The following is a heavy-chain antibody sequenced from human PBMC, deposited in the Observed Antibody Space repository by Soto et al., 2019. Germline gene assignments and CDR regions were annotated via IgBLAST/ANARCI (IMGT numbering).Heavy chain of an antibody. CDR3: ARDGGRHSGGIDY. J-gene: IGHJ4*02. CDR2: IIPIFGTA. V-gene: IGHV1-69*01. Sequence: QVQLVQSGAEVKKPGSSVKVSCKASGGTFSSYSINWVRQAPGQGLEWMGEIIPIFGTANYAQKFQGRVTITADESTSTAYMELSSLRSEDTDVYYCARDGGRHSGGIDYWGQGNLVTVSS. D-gene: IGHD1-26*01. CDR1: GGTFSSYS.